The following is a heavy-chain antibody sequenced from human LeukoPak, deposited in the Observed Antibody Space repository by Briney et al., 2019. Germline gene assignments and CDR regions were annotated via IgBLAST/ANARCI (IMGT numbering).Heavy chain of an antibody. D-gene: IGHD3/OR15-3a*01. Sequence: GGSLRLSCAASGFTFRSYAMTWVRQTPGKGLEWVSTISGRSGSTYYADSVKGRFTISRDNSKNTVYLQMNSLRAEDKAVYYCAKDDLGLNYFDYWGQGTLVTVSS. CDR3: AKDDLGLNYFDY. J-gene: IGHJ4*02. V-gene: IGHV3-23*01. CDR2: ISGRSGST. CDR1: GFTFRSYA.